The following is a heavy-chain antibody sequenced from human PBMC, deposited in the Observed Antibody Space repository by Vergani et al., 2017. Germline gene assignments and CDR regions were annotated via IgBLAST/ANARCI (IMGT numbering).Heavy chain of an antibody. J-gene: IGHJ4*02. CDR1: GYTFTDYF. Sequence: QVQLVQSWAEVKKPGASVKVSCKASGYTFTDYFMHWVRQAPGQGLEWMGWINPNSGGTNYAQKFPGRVTMTRETSISTAYMELSNLGSYDTAVYYCARVGTSSNRDYFDYWGQGTLVTVSS. V-gene: IGHV1-2*02. CDR3: ARVGTSSNRDYFDY. CDR2: INPNSGGT. D-gene: IGHD2-2*01.